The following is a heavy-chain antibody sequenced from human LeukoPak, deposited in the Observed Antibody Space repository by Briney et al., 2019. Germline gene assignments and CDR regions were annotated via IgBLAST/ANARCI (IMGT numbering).Heavy chain of an antibody. CDR3: ARGELRYFDWLLYY. D-gene: IGHD3-9*01. CDR2: IYYSGST. J-gene: IGHJ4*02. V-gene: IGHV4-39*07. CDR1: GGSISSSSYY. Sequence: SETLSLTCTVSGGSISSSSYYWGWIRQPPGKGLEWIGSIYYSGSTNYNPSLKSRVTISVDTSKNQFSLKLTSVTAADTAVYYCARGELRYFDWLLYYWGQGTLVTVSS.